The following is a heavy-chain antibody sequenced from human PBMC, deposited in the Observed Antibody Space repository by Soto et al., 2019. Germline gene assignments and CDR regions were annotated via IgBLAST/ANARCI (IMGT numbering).Heavy chain of an antibody. V-gene: IGHV4-30-4*01. CDR2: IYYSGST. J-gene: IGHJ6*02. CDR3: AREKVSSGQYGMDV. CDR1: GGSISSGDYY. Sequence: SETLSLTCTVSGGSISSGDYYWSWIRQPPGKGLEWIGYIYYSGSTYYNPSLKSRVTISVDTSKNQFSLKLSSVTAADTAVYYCAREKVSSGQYGMDVWGQGTTVTVSS. D-gene: IGHD3-22*01.